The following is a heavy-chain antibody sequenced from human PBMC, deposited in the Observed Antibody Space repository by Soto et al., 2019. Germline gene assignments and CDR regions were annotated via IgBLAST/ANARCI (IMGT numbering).Heavy chain of an antibody. CDR3: ARDDLVY. D-gene: IGHD2-21*01. CDR2: ITYDGNTK. CDR1: GFTFNKYS. J-gene: IGHJ4*02. Sequence: QVHLVESGGGVVQPGRSLRLSCAASGFTFNKYSMHWVRQAPGKGLEWVAVITYDGNTKYYADSVKGRFTISRENSKNTLYLQTNTLRPEDTGVYYCARDDLVYWGQGTLVTVSS. V-gene: IGHV3-30-3*01.